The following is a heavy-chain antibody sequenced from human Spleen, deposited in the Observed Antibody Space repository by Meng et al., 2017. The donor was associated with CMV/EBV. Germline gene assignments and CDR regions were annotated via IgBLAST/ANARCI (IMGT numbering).Heavy chain of an antibody. Sequence: GGSLRLSCAASGSVFDENGMSWVRQIPGKGLEWVSGISWNGGSTGYRDSVKGRFTISRDNVKKSLYLQMNRLRAEDTAIYYCATIGWYVPSFDYWGQGTLVTVSS. CDR1: GSVFDENG. CDR2: ISWNGGST. J-gene: IGHJ4*02. V-gene: IGHV3-20*04. D-gene: IGHD6-19*01. CDR3: ATIGWYVPSFDY.